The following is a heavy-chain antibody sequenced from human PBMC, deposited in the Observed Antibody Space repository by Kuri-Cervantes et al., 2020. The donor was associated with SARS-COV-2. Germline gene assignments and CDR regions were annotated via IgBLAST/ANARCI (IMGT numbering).Heavy chain of an antibody. Sequence: SVKVSCKASRDTFTTFGFSWVRQAPGQGLEWMGGIIPIFGTANYAQKFQGRVTITADESTSTAYMELSSLRSEDTAVYYCAQDHSGWGQGTLVTVSS. J-gene: IGHJ4*02. CDR2: IIPIFGTA. CDR1: RDTFTTFG. V-gene: IGHV1-69*13. CDR3: AQDHSG. D-gene: IGHD6-25*01.